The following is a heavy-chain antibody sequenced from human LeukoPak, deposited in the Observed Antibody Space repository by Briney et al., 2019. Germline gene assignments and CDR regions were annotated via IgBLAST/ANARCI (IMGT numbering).Heavy chain of an antibody. D-gene: IGHD1-26*01. CDR3: ARSEVIVKDAFDI. V-gene: IGHV4-39*07. J-gene: IGHJ3*02. Sequence: SETLSLTCTFSGGSISSSGYYWGWIRRPPGKGLEWIGSIYYSGSTYYNPSLKSRVTISVDTSKDQFSLNLSSVTAADTAVYYCARSEVIVKDAFDIWGQGTMVTVSS. CDR1: GGSISSSGYY. CDR2: IYYSGST.